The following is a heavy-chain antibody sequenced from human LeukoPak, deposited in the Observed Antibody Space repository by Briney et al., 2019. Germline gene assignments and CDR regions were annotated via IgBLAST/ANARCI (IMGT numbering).Heavy chain of an antibody. CDR2: IYHSGST. CDR3: AREGGYSYGDAPLHFDY. Sequence: SETLSLTCTVSGYSISSGYYWGWIRQPPGKGLEWIGSIYHSGSTYYNPSLKSRVTMSVDTSKNRFSLKLSSVTAADTAVYYCAREGGYSYGDAPLHFDYWGQGTLVTVSS. V-gene: IGHV4-38-2*02. CDR1: GYSISSGYY. J-gene: IGHJ4*02. D-gene: IGHD5-18*01.